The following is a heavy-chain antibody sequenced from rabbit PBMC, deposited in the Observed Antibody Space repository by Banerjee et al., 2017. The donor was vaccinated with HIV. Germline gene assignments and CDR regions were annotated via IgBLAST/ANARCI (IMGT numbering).Heavy chain of an antibody. CDR2: IYTDDGVT. Sequence: QEQLEESGGDLVKPEGSLTLTCTASGFSFSSNYYMCWVRQAPGKGLEWIGCIYTDDGVTYYASWAKGRFTISKTSSTTVTLQMTSLTAADTATYFCARVPAGYGYTYGWDGFNLWGPGTLVTVS. CDR1: GFSFSSNYY. CDR3: ARVPAGYGYTYGWDGFNL. D-gene: IGHD6-1*01. J-gene: IGHJ4*01. V-gene: IGHV1S45*01.